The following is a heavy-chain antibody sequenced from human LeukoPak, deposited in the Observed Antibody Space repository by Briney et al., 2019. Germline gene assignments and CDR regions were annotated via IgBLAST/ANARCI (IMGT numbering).Heavy chain of an antibody. V-gene: IGHV4-34*01. CDR3: ATLTGYSRRWFDP. D-gene: IGHD3-9*01. CDR2: INHSGRT. J-gene: IGHJ5*02. CDR1: GGSFSGYY. Sequence: PSETLSLTCAVYGGSFSGYYWSWIRQPPGKGLEWIGEINHSGRTNYNPSLKSRVTISVDTSKNQFSLKLSSVTAADTAVYYCATLTGYSRRWFDPWGQGTLVTVSS.